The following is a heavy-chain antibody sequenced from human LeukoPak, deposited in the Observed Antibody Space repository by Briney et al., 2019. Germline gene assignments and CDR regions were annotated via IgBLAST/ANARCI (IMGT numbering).Heavy chain of an antibody. CDR2: MNPKRGNT. CDR3: ARGTGGGNWKAVVQFDP. CDR1: GYTFTSYD. Sequence: EASVKVSCKPSGYTFTSYDINWVRQATGQGVEWMGWMNPKRGNTGYAQKFQSRVTMTRNTSISTAYMELSSLRSEDTAVYYCARGTGGGNWKAVVQFDPWGQGTLVTVSS. J-gene: IGHJ5*02. D-gene: IGHD1-1*01. V-gene: IGHV1-8*01.